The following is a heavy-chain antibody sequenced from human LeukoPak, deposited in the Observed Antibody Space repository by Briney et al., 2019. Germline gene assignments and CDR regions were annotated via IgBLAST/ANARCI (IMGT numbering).Heavy chain of an antibody. CDR1: GFTFSSYG. CDR3: AKESPQGYYYDSSGYYFDY. V-gene: IGHV3-30*18. D-gene: IGHD3-22*01. CDR2: ISYDGSNK. Sequence: GGSLRLSCAASGFTFSSYGMHWVRQAPGKGLEWGAVISYDGSNKYYADSVKGRFTISRDNSKNTLYLQMNSLRAEDTAVYYCAKESPQGYYYDSSGYYFDYWGQGTLVTVSS. J-gene: IGHJ4*02.